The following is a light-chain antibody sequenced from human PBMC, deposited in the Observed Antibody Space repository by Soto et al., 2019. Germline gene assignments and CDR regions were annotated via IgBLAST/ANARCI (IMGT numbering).Light chain of an antibody. V-gene: IGKV3-20*01. CDR1: QSVSSNF. CDR2: GAS. J-gene: IGKJ1*01. CDR3: QQYNSYSWT. Sequence: EIVLTQSPGTLSLSPGERATLSCRASQSVSSNFLAWYQEKPGQAPRLLIYGASSRATGIPDRFSGSGSGTDFTLTISRLEPDDFATYYCQQYNSYSWTFGQGTTVAIK.